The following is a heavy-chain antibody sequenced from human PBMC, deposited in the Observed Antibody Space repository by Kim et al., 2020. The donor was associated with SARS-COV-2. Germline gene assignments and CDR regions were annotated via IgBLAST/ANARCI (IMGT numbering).Heavy chain of an antibody. J-gene: IGHJ3*02. V-gene: IGHV3-73*01. CDR1: GFTFSGST. Sequence: GGSLRLSCAASGFTFSGSTMHWVRQASGKGLEWVGRIRSKANRYATAYAASGKNRFTIARDDSKNTAYLQMNSLKNEDTAVYYCTRVSPIPGGWGDAFD. CDR2: IRSKANRYAT. CDR3: TRVSPIPGGWGDAFD. D-gene: IGHD6-19*01.